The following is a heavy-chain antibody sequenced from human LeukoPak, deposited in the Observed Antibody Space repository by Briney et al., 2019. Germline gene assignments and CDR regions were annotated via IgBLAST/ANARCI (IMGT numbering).Heavy chain of an antibody. Sequence: ASVKVSCKASGYAFIEYAINWVRQAPGQGLEWMGWINTNTGNPTYAQGFTGRFVFSLDTSVSTTYLQISSLKAEDTAVYYCARDPGDDFVVPGDPWGQGTLVTVSS. J-gene: IGHJ5*02. CDR2: INTNTGNP. V-gene: IGHV7-4-1*02. D-gene: IGHD2-2*01. CDR1: GYAFIEYA. CDR3: ARDPGDDFVVPGDP.